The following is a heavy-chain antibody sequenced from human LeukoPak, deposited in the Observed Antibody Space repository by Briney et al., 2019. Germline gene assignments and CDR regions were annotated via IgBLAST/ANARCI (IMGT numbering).Heavy chain of an antibody. CDR2: IYTSGST. J-gene: IGHJ4*02. V-gene: IGHV4-4*07. D-gene: IGHD1-26*01. CDR1: GGSISSYY. Sequence: SETLSLTCTVSGGSISSYYWSWIRQPAGKGLEWIGRIYTSGSTNYNPSLKSRVTMSVDTSKNQFSLKLSSVTAADTAVYYCARSPHMGASLEYYFDYWRQGTLVTVSS. CDR3: ARSPHMGASLEYYFDY.